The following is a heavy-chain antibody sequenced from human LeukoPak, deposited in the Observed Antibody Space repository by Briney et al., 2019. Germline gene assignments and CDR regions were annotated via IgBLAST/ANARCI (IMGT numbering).Heavy chain of an antibody. D-gene: IGHD3-16*02. J-gene: IGHJ5*02. V-gene: IGHV1-2*02. CDR1: GYTFTGYY. CDR2: INPNSGGT. Sequence: GASVKVSCKASGYTFTGYYMHRVRQAPGQGLEWMGWINPNSGGTNYAQKFQGRVTMTRDTSISKAYMELSRLRSDDTAVYYCARDLSYVWGSYRYSTRFDPWGQGTLVTVSS. CDR3: ARDLSYVWGSYRYSTRFDP.